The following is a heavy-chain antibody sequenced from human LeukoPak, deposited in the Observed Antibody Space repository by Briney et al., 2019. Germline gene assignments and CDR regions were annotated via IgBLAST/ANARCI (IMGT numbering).Heavy chain of an antibody. CDR2: INHSGLT. CDR1: GGSFSGYY. CDR3: ASQARYFYDTSGYYFES. J-gene: IGHJ4*02. D-gene: IGHD3-22*01. V-gene: IGHV4-34*01. Sequence: SETLSLTCAVNGGSFSGYYWTWIRQPPGKGLEWIGEINHSGLTNYNPSLKSRLTISVDTSKNQFSLKLTSVTAADTAVYFCASQARYFYDTSGYYFESWGQGILVTVSS.